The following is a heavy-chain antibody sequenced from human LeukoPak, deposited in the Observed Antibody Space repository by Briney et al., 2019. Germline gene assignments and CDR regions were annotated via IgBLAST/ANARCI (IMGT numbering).Heavy chain of an antibody. CDR1: GFTFSDYY. J-gene: IGHJ4*02. D-gene: IGHD6-13*01. CDR2: INHSGST. V-gene: IGHV4-34*01. Sequence: GSLRLSCAASGFTFSDYYMSWIRQPPGKGLEWIGEINHSGSTNYNPSLKSRVTISVDTSKNQFSPKLSSVTAADTAVYYCARGAGAAAGTSTDYWGQGTLVTVSS. CDR3: ARGAGAAAGTSTDY.